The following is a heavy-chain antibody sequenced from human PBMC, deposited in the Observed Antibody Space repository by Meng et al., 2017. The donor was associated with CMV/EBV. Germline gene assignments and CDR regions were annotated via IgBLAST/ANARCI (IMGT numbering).Heavy chain of an antibody. J-gene: IGHJ6*02. CDR1: GYTFTSHG. CDR2: ISAYNGNT. D-gene: IGHD3-3*01. Sequence: ASVKVSCKASGYTFTSHGISWVRQAPGQGLEWMGWISAYNGNTNYAQKLQGRVTMTTDTSTSTAYMELRSLRSDDTAVYYCAREGKVTIFGVVNYYGMDVWGQGTTVTVSS. CDR3: AREGKVTIFGVVNYYGMDV. V-gene: IGHV1-18*01.